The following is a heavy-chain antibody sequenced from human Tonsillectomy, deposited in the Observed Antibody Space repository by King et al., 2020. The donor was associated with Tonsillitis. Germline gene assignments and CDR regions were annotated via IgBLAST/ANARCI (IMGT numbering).Heavy chain of an antibody. V-gene: IGHV3-33*01. CDR3: ARDPGYSGYEVEYYFDY. J-gene: IGHJ4*02. D-gene: IGHD5-12*01. CDR1: GFTLSSYG. CDR2: VWFDGRNK. Sequence: VQLVESGGGVVQPGRSLRLSCAAYGFTLSSYGMHWVRQAPGKGLEWVAVVWFDGRNKYYADSVKGRFTISRDNSKNTLYLQMSSLRAEDTAVYYCARDPGYSGYEVEYYFDYWGQGTLVTVSS.